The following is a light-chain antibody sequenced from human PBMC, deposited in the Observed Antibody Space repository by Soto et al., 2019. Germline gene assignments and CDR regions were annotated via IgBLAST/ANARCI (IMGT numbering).Light chain of an antibody. Sequence: ESQITQSPSTLCASVGDRVTITCRASQSISRWLAWYQQKPRRAPKLLIYKASSLETEVQSRFSGSRSGTEFTLIISSLQSNHFASYYCQQSGSSSAWTFRQGSKVEIK. CDR3: QQSGSSSAWT. CDR1: QSISRW. J-gene: IGKJ1*01. CDR2: KAS. V-gene: IGKV1-5*03.